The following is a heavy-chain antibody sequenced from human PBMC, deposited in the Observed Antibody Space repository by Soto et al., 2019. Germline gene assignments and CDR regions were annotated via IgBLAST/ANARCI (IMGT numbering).Heavy chain of an antibody. Sequence: QVQLVQSGAGVKKPGASVKVSCKASGYTFTTYAMHCVRQAPGQSHEWMGWINAGNGYTKYSQKFQGRVTITRDTSASTAYMELSSLTSEDTAVYYCARSSGYYCVDYWGQGTLVTVAS. V-gene: IGHV1-3*01. D-gene: IGHD3-22*01. CDR1: GYTFTTYA. J-gene: IGHJ4*02. CDR3: ARSSGYYCVDY. CDR2: INAGNGYT.